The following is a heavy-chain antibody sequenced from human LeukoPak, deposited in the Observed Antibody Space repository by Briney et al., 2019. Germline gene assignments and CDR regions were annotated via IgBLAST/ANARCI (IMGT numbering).Heavy chain of an antibody. CDR3: ARGLPKYYYGSEKLEV. V-gene: IGHV4-59*08. CDR1: GGSISSYY. J-gene: IGHJ4*02. Sequence: PSESLSLTCTVSGGSISSYYWSWIRQTPRKGLEWIGYIYYSGSTNYNPSLKSRVTLPVDTSKNHFSLKLSSVTAADTAVYDCARGLPKYYYGSEKLEVWGQGTLVTVSS. CDR2: IYYSGST. D-gene: IGHD3-10*01.